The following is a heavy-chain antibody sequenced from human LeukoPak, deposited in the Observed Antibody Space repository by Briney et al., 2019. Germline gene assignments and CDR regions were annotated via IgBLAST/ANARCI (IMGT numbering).Heavy chain of an antibody. CDR1: GGSISSGSYY. CDR3: ARGVGLDILTGDYVFDY. J-gene: IGHJ4*02. Sequence: PSETLSLTCTVSGGSISSGSYYWSWIRQPAGKGLEWIGRIYTSGSTNYNPSLKSRVTISVDTSKNQFSPKLSSVTAADTAVYYCARGVGLDILTGDYVFDYWGQGTLVTVSS. CDR2: IYTSGST. D-gene: IGHD3-9*01. V-gene: IGHV4-61*02.